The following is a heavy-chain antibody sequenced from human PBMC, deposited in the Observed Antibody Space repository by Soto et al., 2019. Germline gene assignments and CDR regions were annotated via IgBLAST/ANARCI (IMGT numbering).Heavy chain of an antibody. CDR3: ARNRLLWYEDFDP. CDR1: GYSFKTYS. D-gene: IGHD2-21*01. CDR2: INAGSGDT. Sequence: GTSVKVSCKASGYSFKTYSIHWVRQAPGQRLEWTGSINAGSGDTKYSPQFQGRVTITRDTTATTAYMEMRSLRSEDTAVYYCARNRLLWYEDFDPWGQGTLVTVSS. V-gene: IGHV1-3*01. J-gene: IGHJ5*02.